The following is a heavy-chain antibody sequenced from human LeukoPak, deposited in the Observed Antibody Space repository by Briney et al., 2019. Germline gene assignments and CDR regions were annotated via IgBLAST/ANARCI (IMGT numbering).Heavy chain of an antibody. Sequence: GGSLRLSCAASGFTFSSYAMSWVRQAPGKGLEWFSVIYSGGSTYYADSVKGRFTISRDNSKNTLYLQMNSLRAEDTAVYYCARVLRDYGDYIPPGAFDIWGQGTMVTVSS. CDR1: GFTFSSYA. D-gene: IGHD4-17*01. CDR2: IYSGGST. V-gene: IGHV3-66*01. J-gene: IGHJ3*02. CDR3: ARVLRDYGDYIPPGAFDI.